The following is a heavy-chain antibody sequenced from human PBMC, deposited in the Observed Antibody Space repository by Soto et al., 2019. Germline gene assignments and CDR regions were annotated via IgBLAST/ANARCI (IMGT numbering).Heavy chain of an antibody. CDR1: GFTFRTYW. CDR3: VRGGNRGSLDY. V-gene: IGHV3-7*03. Sequence: PGGSLRLSCAVSGFTFRTYWMSWVRQAPGKGLEWVANIKQDGNQESYVDSVKGRFSISRDNAQNSLHLQMNGLRAEDTAVYYCVRGGNRGSLDYWGQGTLVTVSS. CDR2: IKQDGNQE. D-gene: IGHD1-1*01. J-gene: IGHJ4*02.